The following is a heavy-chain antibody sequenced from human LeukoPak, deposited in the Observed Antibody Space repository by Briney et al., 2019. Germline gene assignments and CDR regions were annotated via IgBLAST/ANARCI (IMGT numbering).Heavy chain of an antibody. J-gene: IGHJ4*02. CDR2: INPSGGGT. CDR3: ARDTYGSDY. V-gene: IGHV1-46*01. CDR1: GYTFINYY. Sequence: ASVKVSCKASGYTFINYYMHWVRQAPGQGLEWMGIINPSGGGTTYAQKFQGRVAMTSDTSTSTFYMELSSLRSEDTAMYYCARDTYGSDYWGQGTLVTVSS. D-gene: IGHD3-10*01.